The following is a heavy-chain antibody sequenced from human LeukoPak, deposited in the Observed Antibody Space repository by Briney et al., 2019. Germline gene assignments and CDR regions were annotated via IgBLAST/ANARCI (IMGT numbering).Heavy chain of an antibody. CDR3: AKARHGEYSAGLFDR. CDR1: GFTFSRYA. Sequence: GGSLRLSCAPSGFTFSRYAMRWVRQARGKGLEWVSANSGSGGHTYYADSEERRHTISRDNQKHTLYLQMNSLRAGDTAVYHCAKARHGEYSAGLFDRWGEGTLVTVSS. CDR2: NSGSGGHT. D-gene: IGHD4-17*01. J-gene: IGHJ5*02. V-gene: IGHV3-23*01.